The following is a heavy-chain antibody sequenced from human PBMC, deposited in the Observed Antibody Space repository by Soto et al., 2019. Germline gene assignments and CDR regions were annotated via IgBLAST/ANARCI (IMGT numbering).Heavy chain of an antibody. CDR3: TTGAWGAGAYFDY. CDR2: IKGESDGGTT. V-gene: IGHV3-15*07. J-gene: IGHJ4*02. CDR1: GFTFLNAW. D-gene: IGHD3-10*01. Sequence: EVQLVDSGGDLVKPGGSLRLSCAASGFTFLNAWMNWVRQAPGKGLEWVGRIKGESDGGTTDYAAPGKGRFTIARDDSKDTVYLQMSSLKTEDTAVYYCTTGAWGAGAYFDYWGQGTLVTVSS.